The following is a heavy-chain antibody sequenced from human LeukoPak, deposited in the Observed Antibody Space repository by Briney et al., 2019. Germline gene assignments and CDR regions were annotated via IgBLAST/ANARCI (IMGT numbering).Heavy chain of an antibody. V-gene: IGHV3-23*01. D-gene: IGHD3-9*01. CDR1: GFTFSSYA. CDR2: ISGSGGST. CDR3: AKNRYYDILTGCTINY. Sequence: PTGGSLRLSCAASGFTFSSYAMSWVRQAPGKGLEWVSAISGSGGSTYYADSVKGRFTISRDNSKNTLYLQMNSLRAEDTAVYYCAKNRYYDILTGCTINYWGQGTLVTVSS. J-gene: IGHJ4*02.